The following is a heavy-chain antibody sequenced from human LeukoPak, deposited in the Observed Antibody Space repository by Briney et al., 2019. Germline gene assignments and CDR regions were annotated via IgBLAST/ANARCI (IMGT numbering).Heavy chain of an antibody. D-gene: IGHD4/OR15-4a*01. V-gene: IGHV4-4*09. Sequence: SETLSLTCTVSGGSISSYYWTWIRQPPGKGLEYIGYISTSGSTNYKSSLNSRVTISVDTSRHQVSLTLRSVTAADTAVYYCARGLSLDPWGQGTLVTVSS. J-gene: IGHJ5*02. CDR1: GGSISSYY. CDR3: ARGLSLDP. CDR2: ISTSGST.